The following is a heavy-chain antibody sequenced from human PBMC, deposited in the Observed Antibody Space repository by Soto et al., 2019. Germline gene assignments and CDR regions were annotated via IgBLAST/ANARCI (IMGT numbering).Heavy chain of an antibody. V-gene: IGHV5-51*01. D-gene: IGHD3-16*01. Sequence: GESLKISCKGSGYRFTNYWIGWVRQMPGKGLEWMGLIYPGDSDTRYSPSFQGQVTISADKSISTAYLQWSSLKASDTAMYYWAFGVRGVMTAGCCFDYWGQGTLVTVSS. J-gene: IGHJ4*02. CDR3: AFGVRGVMTAGCCFDY. CDR1: GYRFTNYW. CDR2: IYPGDSDT.